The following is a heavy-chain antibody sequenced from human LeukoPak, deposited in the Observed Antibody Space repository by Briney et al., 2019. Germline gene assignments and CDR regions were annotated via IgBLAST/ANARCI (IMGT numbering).Heavy chain of an antibody. CDR3: AKQLGYCSDGSCYFPY. CDR2: ISNNGGYT. V-gene: IGHV3-23*01. J-gene: IGHJ4*02. D-gene: IGHD2-15*01. CDR1: GFTFSSSA. Sequence: GGSLRLSCAASGFTFSSSAMSWVREAPGEGLEWVSAISNNGGYTYYADSVQGRFAISRDNSKSTLCLQMNSLRAEDTAVYYCAKQLGYCSDGSCYFPYWGQGTLVTVSS.